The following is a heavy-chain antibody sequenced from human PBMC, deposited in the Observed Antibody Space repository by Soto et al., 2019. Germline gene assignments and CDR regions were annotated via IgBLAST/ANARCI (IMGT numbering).Heavy chain of an antibody. CDR1: GFTFSGYW. CDR3: ARVPV. J-gene: IGHJ6*02. Sequence: EVQLVESGGGLVQPGGSLRLSCAASGFTFSGYWMSWVRQAPGKGLEWVANIKQDGSEQFYVDSVKGRFTISRDNAKNSLYLNMNSLRAEDSAVYYCARVPVWCQGTTVNVSS. V-gene: IGHV3-7*05. CDR2: IKQDGSEQ.